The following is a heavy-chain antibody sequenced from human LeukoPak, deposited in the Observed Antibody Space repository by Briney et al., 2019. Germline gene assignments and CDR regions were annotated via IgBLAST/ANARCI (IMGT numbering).Heavy chain of an antibody. CDR1: GGSISTYF. V-gene: IGHV4-59*08. CDR3: ARHKSSGSYPLDY. CDR2: PYFSGST. Sequence: PSETLSLTCTVSGGSISTYFWSWIRQPPGKGLEWIGHPYFSGSTTYNPSLESRVTISVDTSKNQFSLTLSSVTAADTAVYYCARHKSSGSYPLDYWGQGILVTVS. D-gene: IGHD3-22*01. J-gene: IGHJ4*02.